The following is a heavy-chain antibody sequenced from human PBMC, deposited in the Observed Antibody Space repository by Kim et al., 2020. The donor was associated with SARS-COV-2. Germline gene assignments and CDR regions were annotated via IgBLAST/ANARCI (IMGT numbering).Heavy chain of an antibody. Sequence: ASVKVSCKASGYTFTMNAISWVRQAPGQGLEWMGWINTDTGNPTYAQAFTRRFVVSVDTSVTTAYLQISSLEPEDTALYYCTRGIWGTYRYTDYWGQVTL. CDR1: GYTFTMNA. V-gene: IGHV7-4-1*02. CDR2: INTDTGNP. CDR3: TRGIWGTYRYTDY. D-gene: IGHD3-16*02. J-gene: IGHJ4*02.